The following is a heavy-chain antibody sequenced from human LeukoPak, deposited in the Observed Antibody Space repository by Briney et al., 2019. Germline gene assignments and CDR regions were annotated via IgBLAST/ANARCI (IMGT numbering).Heavy chain of an antibody. CDR1: GFAFTSYS. V-gene: IGHV3-48*04. Sequence: GGSLRLSCVASGFAFTSYSMTWVRQAPGKGLEWVSYISSGDGAVYYADSVKGRFTISRDNAKNSLYLQMNSLRAEDTAVYYCARDRTAAWTDDAFDIWGQGTMVTVSS. D-gene: IGHD6-13*01. CDR2: ISSGDGAV. J-gene: IGHJ3*02. CDR3: ARDRTAAWTDDAFDI.